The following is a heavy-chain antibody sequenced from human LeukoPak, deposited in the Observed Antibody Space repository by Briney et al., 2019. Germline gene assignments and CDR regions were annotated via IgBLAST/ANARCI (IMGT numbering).Heavy chain of an antibody. J-gene: IGHJ4*02. V-gene: IGHV3-48*03. D-gene: IGHD3-10*01. Sequence: GGSLRLSCAASGFTFSSYEMNWVRQAPGKGLEWVSYISSSGSTIYYAASVKGRFTISRDNAKNSLYLQMNSLRAEDTAVYYCARGMSTMVRGVISFDYRGQGTLVTVSS. CDR2: ISSSGSTI. CDR1: GFTFSSYE. CDR3: ARGMSTMVRGVISFDY.